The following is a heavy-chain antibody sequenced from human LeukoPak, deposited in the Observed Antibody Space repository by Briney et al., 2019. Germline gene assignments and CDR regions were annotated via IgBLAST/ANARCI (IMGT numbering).Heavy chain of an antibody. J-gene: IGHJ4*02. D-gene: IGHD2-2*01. V-gene: IGHV4-61*02. CDR3: ARYCSSSSCYSDAFDY. CDR1: GGSGGSVSSGSYY. CDR2: IHTGGGT. Sequence: SQTLSLTCTVPGGSGGSVSSGSYYWSWIRQPAGKGLEWIGRIHTGGGTKYNPSLKSRLTISRDTSKNQFSLKLTSVTAADTAVYYCARYCSSSSCYSDAFDYWGPGSLVTVSS.